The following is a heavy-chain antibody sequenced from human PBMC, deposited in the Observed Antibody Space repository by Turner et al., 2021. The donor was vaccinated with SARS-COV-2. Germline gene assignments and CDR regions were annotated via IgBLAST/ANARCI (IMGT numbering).Heavy chain of an antibody. CDR3: ARRQLGWGLIDY. CDR1: GYTFTGYY. J-gene: IGHJ4*02. Sequence: QVQLVQSGAEVKKPGASAKVSCKASGYTFTGYYMHWVRQAPGQGLEWMGWINPNSGGTSYAQEFQGRVTMTRDTSISTAYMELSRLRSDDTAVYYCARRQLGWGLIDYWGQGTLVTVSS. CDR2: INPNSGGT. V-gene: IGHV1-2*02. D-gene: IGHD2-21*01.